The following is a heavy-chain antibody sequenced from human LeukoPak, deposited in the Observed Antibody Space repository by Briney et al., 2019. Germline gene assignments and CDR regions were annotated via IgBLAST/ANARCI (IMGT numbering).Heavy chain of an antibody. D-gene: IGHD6-13*01. CDR2: IKQDGREK. Sequence: GGSLRLSCGVSGFTFTSYWMNWVRQAPGKGLEWVASIKQDGREKSYVDSVKGRFTISRDNAKNSLYLQMSSLRAEDTAVYYCARDGTAAGLYFDLWGQGTLVTLSS. CDR3: ARDGTAAGLYFDL. J-gene: IGHJ4*01. CDR1: GFTFTSYW. V-gene: IGHV3-7*01.